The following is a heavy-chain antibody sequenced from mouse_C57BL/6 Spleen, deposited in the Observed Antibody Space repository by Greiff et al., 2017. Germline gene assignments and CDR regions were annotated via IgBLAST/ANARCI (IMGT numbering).Heavy chain of an antibody. J-gene: IGHJ1*03. CDR2: IEPEDGET. Sequence: VQLKQSGAELVKPGASVKLSCTASGFNIKDYYMHWVKQRTEQGLEWIGRIEPEDGETQYAPKFQGKATITADTSSNTAYLQLSSLTSEDTAFYYCARPYGNLDVWGTGTTVTVSS. V-gene: IGHV14-2*01. D-gene: IGHD1-1*02. CDR1: GFNIKDYY. CDR3: ARPYGNLDV.